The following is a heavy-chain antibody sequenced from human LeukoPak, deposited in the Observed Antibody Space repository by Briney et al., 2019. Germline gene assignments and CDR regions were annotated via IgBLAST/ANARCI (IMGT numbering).Heavy chain of an antibody. V-gene: IGHV1-18*01. CDR2: ISGYSGNT. CDR3: ARDLGGGYSWGDAFDI. CDR1: GYTFTTYD. D-gene: IGHD1-26*01. J-gene: IGHJ3*02. Sequence: ASVKVSCKASGYTFTTYDITWVRQAPGQGLEWMGCISGYSGNTNYAQKLQGRVTMTTDTSTTTAYMELRSLRSDDTAVYYCARDLGGGYSWGDAFDIWGQGTMVTVSS.